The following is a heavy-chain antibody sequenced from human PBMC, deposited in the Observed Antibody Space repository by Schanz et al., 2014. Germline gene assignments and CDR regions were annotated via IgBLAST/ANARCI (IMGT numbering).Heavy chain of an antibody. D-gene: IGHD3-10*01. V-gene: IGHV3-21*01. CDR3: ARSGVDV. CDR2: ITGGSTTYT. J-gene: IGHJ6*02. CDR1: GFTFSNYG. Sequence: VQLVESGGGVVQPGGSLRLSCAASGFTFSNYGMHWVRQAPGKGLEWVSCITGGSTTYTYYADSVRGRFTISRDNAKSSVYLQMNSLRAEDTAVYYCARSGVDVWGQGTTVTVSS.